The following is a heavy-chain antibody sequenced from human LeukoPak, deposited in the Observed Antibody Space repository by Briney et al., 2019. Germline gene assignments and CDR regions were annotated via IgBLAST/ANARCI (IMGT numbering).Heavy chain of an antibody. CDR2: ISSSGSTI. Sequence: VGSQRLSCAASGFTFSSYAMSWVRQAPGKGLEWVSYISSSGSTIYYADSVKGRFTISRDNAKNSLYLQMNSLRAEDTAVYYCAELGITMIGGVWGKGATVTISS. J-gene: IGHJ6*04. V-gene: IGHV3-48*03. CDR3: AELGITMIGGV. D-gene: IGHD3-10*02. CDR1: GFTFSSYA.